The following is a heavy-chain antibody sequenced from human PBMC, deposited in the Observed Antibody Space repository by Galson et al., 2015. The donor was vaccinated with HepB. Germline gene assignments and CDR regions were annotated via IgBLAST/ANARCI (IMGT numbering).Heavy chain of an antibody. CDR3: ARGNYGMDV. Sequence: PGQGLEWMGGIIPMFGEPRHAQKFQDRIPLSADASTSTAYMEVTSLQSADTAVYYCARGNYGMDVWGQGTTVIVSS. V-gene: IGHV1-69*01. J-gene: IGHJ6*02. CDR2: IIPMFGEP.